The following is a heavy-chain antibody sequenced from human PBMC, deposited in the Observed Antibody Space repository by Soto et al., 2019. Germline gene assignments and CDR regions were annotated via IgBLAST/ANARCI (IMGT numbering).Heavy chain of an antibody. V-gene: IGHV3-15*01. CDR1: GFTFSNAW. CDR3: TTGGIVATILYYYYGMDV. CDR2: IKSKTDGVTT. J-gene: IGHJ6*02. Sequence: GGSLRLSCAASGFTFSNAWMSWVRQAPGKGLEWVGRIKSKTDGVTTDYAAPVKGRFTISRDDSKNTLYLQMNSLKTEDTAVYYCTTGGIVATILYYYYGMDVWGQGTTVTVSS. D-gene: IGHD5-12*01.